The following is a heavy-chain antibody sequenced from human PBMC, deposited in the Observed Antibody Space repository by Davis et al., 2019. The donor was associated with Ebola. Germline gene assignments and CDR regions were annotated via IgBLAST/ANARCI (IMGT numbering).Heavy chain of an antibody. J-gene: IGHJ2*01. Sequence: GESLKISCAASGFIFRNYVMSWVRQAPGKGLEWVSTLGTSADTYYADSVKGRFTISRDNSKNTLHLQMNSLRVEDKAIYYCARHGVGDFWYFGLWGRGTLVTVSS. CDR1: GFIFRNYV. D-gene: IGHD4-17*01. CDR3: ARHGVGDFWYFGL. CDR2: LGTSADT. V-gene: IGHV3-23*01.